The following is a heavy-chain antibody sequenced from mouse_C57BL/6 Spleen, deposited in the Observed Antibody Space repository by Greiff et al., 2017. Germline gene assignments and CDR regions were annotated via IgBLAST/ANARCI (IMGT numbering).Heavy chain of an antibody. CDR3: AREDGNYLAWFAY. CDR2: INPNNGGT. Sequence: EVKLMESGPELVKPGASVKMSCKASGYTFTDYNMHWVKQSHGKSLEWIGYINPNNGGTSYNQKFKGKATLTVNKSSSTAYMELRSLTSEDSAVYYCAREDGNYLAWFAYWGQGTLVTVSA. CDR1: GYTFTDYN. V-gene: IGHV1-22*01. D-gene: IGHD2-1*01. J-gene: IGHJ3*01.